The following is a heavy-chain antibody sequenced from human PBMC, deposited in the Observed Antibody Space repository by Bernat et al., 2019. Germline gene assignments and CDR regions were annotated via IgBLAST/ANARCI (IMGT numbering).Heavy chain of an antibody. CDR1: GYTFTSYA. CDR3: AREGGGEMVVAATDYYYYYYMDV. Sequence: QVQLVQSGSELKKPGASVKVSCKASGYTFTSYAMNWVRQAPGQGLEWMGWINTNTGNPTYAQGFTGRFVFSLDTSVSTAYLQISSLKAEDTAVYYCAREGGGEMVVAATDYYYYYYMDVWGKGTTVTVSS. D-gene: IGHD2-15*01. V-gene: IGHV7-4-1*02. J-gene: IGHJ6*03. CDR2: INTNTGNP.